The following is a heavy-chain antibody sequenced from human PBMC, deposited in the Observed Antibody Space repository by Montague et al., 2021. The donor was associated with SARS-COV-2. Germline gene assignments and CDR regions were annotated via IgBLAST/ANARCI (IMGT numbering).Heavy chain of an antibody. CDR1: GFTFGGHD. V-gene: IGHV3-72*01. J-gene: IGHJ3*02. Sequence: SLRLSCATSGFTFGGHDMDWVRQAPGGGLEWVGRSRSKYKSYTTEYAASVKGRLTISRDDSKNSLYLQMNGLKTEDTAIYYCARFGYSAYNYGAFDIWGQGTKVSVSS. D-gene: IGHD5-12*01. CDR3: ARFGYSAYNYGAFDI. CDR2: SRSKYKSYTT.